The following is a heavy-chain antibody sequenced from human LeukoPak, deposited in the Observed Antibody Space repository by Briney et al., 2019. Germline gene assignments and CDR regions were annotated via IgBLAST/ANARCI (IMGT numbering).Heavy chain of an antibody. V-gene: IGHV1-24*01. CDR3: ARGGVTIFGVVINPLDFDY. CDR1: GYTLTELS. Sequence: ASVKVSCKVSGYTLTELSMHWVRQAPGKGLEWMGGFDPEDGETIYAQKFQGRVTMTEDTSTDTAYMELSSLRSEDTAVYYCARGGVTIFGVVINPLDFDYWGQGTLVTVSS. CDR2: FDPEDGET. D-gene: IGHD3-3*01. J-gene: IGHJ4*02.